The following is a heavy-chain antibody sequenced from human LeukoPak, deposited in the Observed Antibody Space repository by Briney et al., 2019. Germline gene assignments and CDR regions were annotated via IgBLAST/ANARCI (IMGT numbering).Heavy chain of an antibody. D-gene: IGHD6-13*01. CDR1: GFTFDDYA. J-gene: IGHJ6*03. V-gene: IGHV3-9*01. Sequence: GGSLRLSCAASGFTFDDYAMHWVRQAPGKGLEWVSGINWNSGAIAYADSVKGRFTNSRDNAKNSLYLQMNSLRAEDTALYYCAKDSVAGASLGLYYYYYMDVWGKGTTVTISS. CDR2: INWNSGAI. CDR3: AKDSVAGASLGLYYYYYMDV.